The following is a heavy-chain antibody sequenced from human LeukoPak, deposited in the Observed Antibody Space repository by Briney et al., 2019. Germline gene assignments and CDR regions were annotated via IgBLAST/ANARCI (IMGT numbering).Heavy chain of an antibody. Sequence: SETLSLTCTVSGYSIISGYYWGWIRQPPGKGLEWIGSIYQSGSTYYSPSLKSRVTISVDTSKNQFSLKLSSVTAADTAVYYCASTPYYDFWGGYYNFDYWGQGTLVTVSS. V-gene: IGHV4-38-2*02. J-gene: IGHJ4*02. CDR2: IYQSGST. D-gene: IGHD3-3*01. CDR1: GYSIISGYY. CDR3: ASTPYYDFWGGYYNFDY.